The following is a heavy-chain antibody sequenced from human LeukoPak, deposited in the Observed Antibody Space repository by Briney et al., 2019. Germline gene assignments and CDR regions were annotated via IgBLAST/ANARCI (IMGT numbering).Heavy chain of an antibody. CDR3: ARDFSPSSSWSDY. J-gene: IGHJ4*02. CDR1: GFTFSSYS. D-gene: IGHD6-13*01. Sequence: GGSLRLSCAASGFTFSSYSMNWVRQAPGKGLEWVSYISSSSSTIYYADSVKGRFTISRDNSKNTLYLQMNSLRAEDTAVYYCARDFSPSSSWSDYWGQGTLVTVSS. V-gene: IGHV3-48*01. CDR2: ISSSSSTI.